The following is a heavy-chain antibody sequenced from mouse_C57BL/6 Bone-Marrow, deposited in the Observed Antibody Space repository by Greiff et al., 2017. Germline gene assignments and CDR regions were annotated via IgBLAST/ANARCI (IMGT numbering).Heavy chain of an antibody. Sequence: VKLQQPGAELVKPGASVKLSCKASGYTFTSYWMQWVKQRPGQGLEWIGEIDPSDSYTNYNQKFKGKATLTVETSSSTAYMQLSSLTSEDSAVYYCAPYDPYAMDYWGQGTSVTVSS. CDR1: GYTFTSYW. CDR2: IDPSDSYT. CDR3: APYDPYAMDY. V-gene: IGHV1-50*01. J-gene: IGHJ4*01. D-gene: IGHD2-14*01.